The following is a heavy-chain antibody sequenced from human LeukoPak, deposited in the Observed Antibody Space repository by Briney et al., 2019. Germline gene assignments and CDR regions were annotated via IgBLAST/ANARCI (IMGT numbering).Heavy chain of an antibody. D-gene: IGHD6-13*01. CDR3: AREDRRPDSSSWYPLDYYYGMDV. CDR1: GGSISSSSYY. V-gene: IGHV4-39*07. CDR2: IYYSGST. Sequence: PSETLSLTCTVSGGSISSSSYYWGWIRQPPGKGLEWIGSIYYSGSTYYNPSLKSRVTISVDTSKNQFSLKLSSVTAADTAVYYCAREDRRPDSSSWYPLDYYYGMDVWGQGTTVTVSS. J-gene: IGHJ6*02.